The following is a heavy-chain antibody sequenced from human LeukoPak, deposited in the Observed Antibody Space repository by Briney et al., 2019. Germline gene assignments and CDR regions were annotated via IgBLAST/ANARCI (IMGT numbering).Heavy chain of an antibody. Sequence: ASVKVSCKASGYTFTSYDINWVRQATGQGLEWMGWMNPNSGNTGYAQKFQGRVTMTRNTSISTAYMELSSLRSDDTAVYYCARDHPPSSYYDSSGHRDYFDYWGLGALVTVSS. CDR2: MNPNSGNT. D-gene: IGHD3-22*01. CDR3: ARDHPPSSYYDSSGHRDYFDY. CDR1: GYTFTSYD. J-gene: IGHJ4*02. V-gene: IGHV1-8*01.